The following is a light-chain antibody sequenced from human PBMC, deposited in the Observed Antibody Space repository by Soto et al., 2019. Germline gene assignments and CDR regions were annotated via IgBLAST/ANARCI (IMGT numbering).Light chain of an antibody. CDR3: QQQDHWWLT. V-gene: IGKV3D-15*01. Sequence: SPATLYVSPGERVILSCRASQSVSINLAWYQLKPGQAPRLLIHSASIRATGIPARFSGSGSGTDFTLTVSSLHSEDFAIYYCQQQDHWWLTFGQGTRLESK. CDR1: QSVSIN. CDR2: SAS. J-gene: IGKJ5*01.